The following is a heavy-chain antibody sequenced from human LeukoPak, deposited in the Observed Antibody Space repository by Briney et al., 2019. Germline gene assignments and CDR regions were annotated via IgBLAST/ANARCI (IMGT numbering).Heavy chain of an antibody. CDR3: ARPSDYGDYIDY. V-gene: IGHV5-51*01. CDR1: GYSFPSYW. J-gene: IGHJ4*02. Sequence: GESLQISCQGSGYSFPSYWIAWVRQMPGKGLEWMGIIYPGDSDTRYSPSFQGQVTISADKSISTAYLQWSSLKASDTAMYYCARPSDYGDYIDYWGQGTLVTVSS. CDR2: IYPGDSDT. D-gene: IGHD4-17*01.